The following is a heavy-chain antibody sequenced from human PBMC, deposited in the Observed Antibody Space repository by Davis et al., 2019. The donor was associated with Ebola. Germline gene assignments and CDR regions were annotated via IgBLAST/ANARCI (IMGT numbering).Heavy chain of an antibody. J-gene: IGHJ6*02. CDR3: TSRIAAAGTGYYYYGMDV. Sequence: GESLKISCAASGFTFSSYWMSWVRQAPGKGLEWVANIKQDGSEKYYVDSVKGRFTISRDNAKNSLYLQMNSLKTEDTAVYYCTSRIAAAGTGYYYYGMDVWGQGTTVTVSS. V-gene: IGHV3-7*03. CDR1: GFTFSSYW. CDR2: IKQDGSEK. D-gene: IGHD6-13*01.